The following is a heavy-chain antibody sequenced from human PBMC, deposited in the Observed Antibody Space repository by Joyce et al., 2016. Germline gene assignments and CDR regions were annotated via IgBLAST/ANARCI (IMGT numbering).Heavy chain of an antibody. CDR3: AREYGGTFYFDY. D-gene: IGHD4-23*01. Sequence: QVQLVQSGAEVKNPGASVKVSCKASGFSFSGYYIHWVRQARGQGLEWMGWINPDRGDTIYAQKFQGRVTMTRDTSISTVYLELGRLTSDDTALYYCAREYGGTFYFDYWGQVTLVTVSS. V-gene: IGHV1-2*02. J-gene: IGHJ4*02. CDR1: GFSFSGYY. CDR2: INPDRGDT.